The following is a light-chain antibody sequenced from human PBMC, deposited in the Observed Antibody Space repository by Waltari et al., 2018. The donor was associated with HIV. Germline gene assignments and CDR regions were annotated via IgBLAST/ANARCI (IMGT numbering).Light chain of an antibody. Sequence: DIVMTQSPDSLTVSLGERATMNCKSSQSLLYRSNNKNYLAWYQQKPGQPPKLLIYCASTRESGVPDRFSGSGSGTDFTLTISSLQAEDVAVYYCQQYYITPYTFGQGTKLEIK. V-gene: IGKV4-1*01. J-gene: IGKJ2*01. CDR1: QSLLYRSNNKNY. CDR3: QQYYITPYT. CDR2: CAS.